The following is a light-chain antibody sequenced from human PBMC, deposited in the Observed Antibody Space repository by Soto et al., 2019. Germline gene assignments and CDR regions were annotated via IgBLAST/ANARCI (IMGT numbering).Light chain of an antibody. Sequence: DIQMTQSPSSLSASVGDRVTITCRASQTISTYLNWYQQKPGKGPKLLSYGASSLQSGVPSRFSGSGSGTDFTLTISSLQPEDFATYFCQQSYSSPLYTFGQGTKLEI. V-gene: IGKV1-39*01. CDR1: QTISTY. CDR2: GAS. CDR3: QQSYSSPLYT. J-gene: IGKJ2*01.